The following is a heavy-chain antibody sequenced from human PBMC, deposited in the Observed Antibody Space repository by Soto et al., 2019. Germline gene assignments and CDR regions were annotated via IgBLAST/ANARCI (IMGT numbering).Heavy chain of an antibody. J-gene: IGHJ6*02. CDR1: GGTFSSYA. CDR3: ARGYAFQHYDILTGAYYYYYYGMDV. D-gene: IGHD3-9*01. CDR2: IIPIFGTA. V-gene: IGHV1-69*01. Sequence: QVQLVQSGAEVKKPGSSVKVSCKASGGTFSSYAISWVRQAPGQGLEWMGGIIPIFGTANYAQKFQGRVTITADESTSTAYMELSSLRSEDTAVYYCARGYAFQHYDILTGAYYYYYYGMDVWGQGTTVTVSS.